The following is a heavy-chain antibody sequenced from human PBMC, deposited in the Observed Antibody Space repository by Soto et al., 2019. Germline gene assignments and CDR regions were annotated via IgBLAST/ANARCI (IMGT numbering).Heavy chain of an antibody. D-gene: IGHD6-13*01. CDR2: IHYSGTT. CDR1: GGSISSSS. CDR3: AAGEASSRNLAPYYLDF. V-gene: IGHV4-59*01. Sequence: SETLSLTCTVSGGSISSSSWSWIRQPPGRGLEWIGYIHYSGTTSFFPSYNPSLRSRVTISEDTSKNQFSLKLLSVTTADTAVYFCAAGEASSRNLAPYYLDFWGQGTLVTVSS. J-gene: IGHJ4*02.